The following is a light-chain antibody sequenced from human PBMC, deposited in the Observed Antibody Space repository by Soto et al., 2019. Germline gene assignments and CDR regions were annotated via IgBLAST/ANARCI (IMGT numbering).Light chain of an antibody. CDR2: EVI. CDR3: SSFTSTSTVI. V-gene: IGLV2-14*01. CDR1: RSDIGGHNY. Sequence: QSALTQPASVSGSLGQSITISCTGTRSDIGGHNYVSWYQLHPGKAPKVLIFEVIKRPSGVSTRFSGSKSGNMASLTISGLRPEDEGDYYCSSFTSTSTVILGGGTKVTVL. J-gene: IGLJ2*01.